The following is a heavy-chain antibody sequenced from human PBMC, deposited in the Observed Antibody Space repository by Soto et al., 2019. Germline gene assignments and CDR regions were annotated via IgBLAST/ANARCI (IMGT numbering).Heavy chain of an antibody. J-gene: IGHJ4*02. CDR3: AASGAYCGGDCYPTPLDY. CDR2: INAGNGNT. CDR1: GYTFTSYA. V-gene: IGHV1-3*01. Sequence: QVQLVQSGAEVKKPGASVKVSCKASGYTFTSYAMHWVRQAPGQRLEWMGWINAGNGNTKYSQKFQGRVTITRDTSASTAYMELSSLRSEDTAVSYCAASGAYCGGDCYPTPLDYWGQGTLVTVSS. D-gene: IGHD2-21*02.